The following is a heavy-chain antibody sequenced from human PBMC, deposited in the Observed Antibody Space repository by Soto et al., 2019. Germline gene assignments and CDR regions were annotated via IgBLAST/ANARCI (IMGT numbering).Heavy chain of an antibody. CDR3: ARDRILVVAARVYCYGMDV. V-gene: IGHV4-30-2*01. J-gene: IGHJ6*02. CDR2: IYHSGST. D-gene: IGHD2-15*01. Sequence: SETLSLTCAVSGGSISSGGYSWSWIRQPPGKGLEWIGYIYHSGSTYYNPSLKSRVTISVDRSKNQFSLKLSYVTAADTAVYYCARDRILVVAARVYCYGMDVWGQGTTVTVSS. CDR1: GGSISSGGYS.